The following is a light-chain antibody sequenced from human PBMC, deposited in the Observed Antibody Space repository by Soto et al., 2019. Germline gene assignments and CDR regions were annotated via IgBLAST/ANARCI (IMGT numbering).Light chain of an antibody. J-gene: IGKJ2*01. CDR1: QSSGSW. V-gene: IGKV1-5*03. CDR3: QQYSSYSYT. Sequence: DIQMTQSPSTLSASVGDRVTITCRASQSSGSWLARYQQKPGKAPNLLIYQASTLQRGVPSRFSGSGSGTEFTLAISSLQPDDFATYYCQQYSSYSYTFGQGTKLEIK. CDR2: QAS.